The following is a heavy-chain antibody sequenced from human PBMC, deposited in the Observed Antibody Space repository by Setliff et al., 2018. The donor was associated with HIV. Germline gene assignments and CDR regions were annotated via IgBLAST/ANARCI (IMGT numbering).Heavy chain of an antibody. CDR2: IYSSGST. D-gene: IGHD3-9*01. V-gene: IGHV4-4*07. J-gene: IGHJ4*02. CDR3: VREYFY. CDR1: GGSINSYY. Sequence: SETLSLTCTVSGGSINSYYWSWIRQPAGKGLEWIGRIYSSGSTNYNPSLKSRVTMSVDTSKNQISLKLNSVTAADTATYYCVREYFYWGQGTLVTVSS.